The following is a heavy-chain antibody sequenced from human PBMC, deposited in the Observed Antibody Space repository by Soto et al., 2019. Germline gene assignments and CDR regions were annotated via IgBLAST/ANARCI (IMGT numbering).Heavy chain of an antibody. CDR1: GFTVSSNY. Sequence: GGSLRLSCAASGFTVSSNYMSWVRQAPGKGLEWVSVIYSGGSTYYADSVKGRFTISRDNSKNTLYLQMNSLRAEDTAVYYCARDTYYYDSSGYSYYYGMDVWGQGTTVTVSS. J-gene: IGHJ6*02. D-gene: IGHD3-22*01. V-gene: IGHV3-53*01. CDR3: ARDTYYYDSSGYSYYYGMDV. CDR2: IYSGGST.